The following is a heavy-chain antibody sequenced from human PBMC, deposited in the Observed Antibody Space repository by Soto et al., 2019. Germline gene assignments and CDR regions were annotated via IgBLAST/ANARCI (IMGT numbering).Heavy chain of an antibody. CDR3: ARDRGGITVAANPLGEWFDP. Sequence: SETLSLTCTVSGVSIANFFWSWIRQPPGKGLEWIGYMSQGGTTTYNPSLKGRATISVDTSKNQLSLKLTSVIAADTAMYYCARDRGGITVAANPLGEWFDPWGPGTLVTVSS. V-gene: IGHV4-59*08. J-gene: IGHJ5*02. D-gene: IGHD6-19*01. CDR2: MSQGGTT. CDR1: GVSIANFF.